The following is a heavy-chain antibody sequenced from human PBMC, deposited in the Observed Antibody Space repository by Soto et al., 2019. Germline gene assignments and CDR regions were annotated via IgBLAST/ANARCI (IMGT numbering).Heavy chain of an antibody. D-gene: IGHD2-2*01. CDR2: IYHSGST. CDR3: ARAPLIGYCSSTSCPNWFDP. V-gene: IGHV4-30-2*01. CDR1: GGSISSGGYS. J-gene: IGHJ5*02. Sequence: QLQLQESGSGLVKPSQTLSLTCAVSGGSISSGGYSWSWIRQPPGTGLEWIGYIYHSGSTYYNPSLKSRVTISVDRSKNQFSLKLSSVTAADTAVYYCARAPLIGYCSSTSCPNWFDPWGQGTLVTVSS.